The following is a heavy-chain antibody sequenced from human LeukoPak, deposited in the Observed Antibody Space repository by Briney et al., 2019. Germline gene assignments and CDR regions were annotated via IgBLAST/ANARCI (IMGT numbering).Heavy chain of an antibody. V-gene: IGHV1-2*02. CDR2: INPNSGGT. CDR3: ARVYFSRGSGSPYEY. CDR1: GYTFTSYG. J-gene: IGHJ4*02. D-gene: IGHD3-10*01. Sequence: GASVKVSCKASGYTFTSYGFSWVRQAPGQGLEWMGWINPNSGGTNYAQKFQGRVTMTRDTSISTAYMELSRLRSDDTAVYYCARVYFSRGSGSPYEYWGQGTLVTVSS.